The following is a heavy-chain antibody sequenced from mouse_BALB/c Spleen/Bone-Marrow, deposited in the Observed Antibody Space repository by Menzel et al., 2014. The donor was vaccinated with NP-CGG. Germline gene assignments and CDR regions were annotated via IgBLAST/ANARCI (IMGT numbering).Heavy chain of an antibody. V-gene: IGHV3-6*02. Sequence: EVKLMESGPGLVKPSQSLSLTCSVTGYSITSGYYWNWIRQFPGNKLEWMGYISYDGSNNYNPSLKNRISITRDTSKNQFFLKLNSLTTEDTATYYCAYYYYAMDYWGQGTSVTVSS. CDR2: ISYDGSN. CDR1: GYSITSGYY. J-gene: IGHJ4*01. CDR3: AYYYYAMDY.